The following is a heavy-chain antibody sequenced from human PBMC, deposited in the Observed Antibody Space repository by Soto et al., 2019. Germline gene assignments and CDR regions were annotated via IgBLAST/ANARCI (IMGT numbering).Heavy chain of an antibody. V-gene: IGHV4-39*01. D-gene: IGHD3-22*01. CDR3: ARDYFDSSDYTTNWFDP. CDR1: GGSISSGDYY. J-gene: IGHJ5*02. Sequence: SETLSLTCTVSGGSISSGDYYWSWIRQPPGEGLEWIGSIYHTGNAYYNPSLKSRVTIFVDTSKNQFSLKLTSVTAADTALYYCARDYFDSSDYTTNWFDPWGQGALVTVS. CDR2: IYHTGNA.